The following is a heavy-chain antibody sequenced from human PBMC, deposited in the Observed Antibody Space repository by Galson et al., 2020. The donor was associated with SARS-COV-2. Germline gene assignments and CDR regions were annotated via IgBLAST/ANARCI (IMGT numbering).Heavy chain of an antibody. CDR2: IYYSGSS. D-gene: IGHD2-15*01. V-gene: IGHV4-30-4*01. CDR3: ARSPYCIGGSCSFFNI. CDR1: RGSISNGDNY. Sequence: SETLSLTCTVSRGSISNGDNYWGWIRQPPGKGLEWIGYIYYSGSSYYNPSLKSRVTISSDTSKNQFSLNLRSVTAADTAVYYCARSPYCIGGSCSFFNIWGQGTMVTVSS. J-gene: IGHJ3*02.